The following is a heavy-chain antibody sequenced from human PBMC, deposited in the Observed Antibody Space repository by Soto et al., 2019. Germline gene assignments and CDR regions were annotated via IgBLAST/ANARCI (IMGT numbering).Heavy chain of an antibody. D-gene: IGHD5-12*01. J-gene: IGHJ4*02. Sequence: GESLKISCKGSGYSFTSYWIGWVRQMPGKGLEWMGIIYPGDSDTRYSPSFQGQVAISADRSISTAYLQWRSLKASDTAMYYCARQNTVATWGPGDYWGQGTLVTVSS. CDR2: IYPGDSDT. V-gene: IGHV5-51*01. CDR3: ARQNTVATWGPGDY. CDR1: GYSFTSYW.